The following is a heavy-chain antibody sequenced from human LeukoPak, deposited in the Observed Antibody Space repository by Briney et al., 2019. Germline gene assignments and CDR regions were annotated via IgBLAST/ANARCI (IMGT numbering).Heavy chain of an antibody. CDR3: ARDQDWNPY. CDR1: GGSISSYY. CDR2: TYYSGST. J-gene: IGHJ4*02. Sequence: TSETLSLTCTVSGGSISSYYWSWIRQPPGKGLEWIGYTYYSGSTNYNPSLKSRVTISVDTSKNQFSLKLSSVTAADTAVYYCARDQDWNPYWGQGTLVTVSS. V-gene: IGHV4-59*01. D-gene: IGHD1-1*01.